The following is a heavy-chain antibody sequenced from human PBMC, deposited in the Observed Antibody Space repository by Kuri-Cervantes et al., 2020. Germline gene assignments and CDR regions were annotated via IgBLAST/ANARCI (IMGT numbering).Heavy chain of an antibody. CDR1: GGSFSSYY. J-gene: IGHJ5*02. CDR2: ISYTGST. V-gene: IGHV4-59*12. Sequence: GSLRLSCSVSGGSFSSYYWSWIRQAPGKGLEWIGYISYTGSTDYNPSLKSRVTISVDTSKNQFSLKLSSVTAADTAVYYCARERRDIVVVVAAGRNWFDPWGQGTLVTVSS. CDR3: ARERRDIVVVVAAGRNWFDP. D-gene: IGHD2-15*01.